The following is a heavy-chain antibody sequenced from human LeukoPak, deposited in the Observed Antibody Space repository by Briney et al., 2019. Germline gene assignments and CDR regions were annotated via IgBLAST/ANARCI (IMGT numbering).Heavy chain of an antibody. D-gene: IGHD3-10*01. CDR3: ARKGSGVLLWFGELLLGAFDI. CDR2: INQEGSEK. Sequence: GGSLRLSCAASGFTFSSYWMSWVRQAPGKGREWVANINQEGSEKYYVDSVKGRFTISRDNAKNSLYLQMNSLRAEDTAVYYCARKGSGVLLWFGELLLGAFDIWGQGTMVTVSS. J-gene: IGHJ3*02. CDR1: GFTFSSYW. V-gene: IGHV3-7*01.